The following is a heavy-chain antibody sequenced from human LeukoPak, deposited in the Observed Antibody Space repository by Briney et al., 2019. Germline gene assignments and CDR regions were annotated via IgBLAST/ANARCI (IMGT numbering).Heavy chain of an antibody. J-gene: IGHJ3*02. CDR3: AREMTYTPDALDI. D-gene: IGHD3-16*01. Sequence: GGSLRLSCAASGFTFSAYEMSWVRQAPGKGLEWVSYISSSASVIKYADSVKGRFTVSRDNAKNSLYLQLNSLRAEDTAIYYCAREMTYTPDALDIWGLGTVVTVSS. V-gene: IGHV3-48*03. CDR1: GFTFSAYE. CDR2: ISSSASVI.